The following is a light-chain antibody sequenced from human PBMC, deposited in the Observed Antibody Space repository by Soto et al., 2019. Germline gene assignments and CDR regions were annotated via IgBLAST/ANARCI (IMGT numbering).Light chain of an antibody. V-gene: IGKV1-8*01. CDR3: QQYYSYPYT. CDR2: AAS. CDR1: QGISSY. Sequence: AIRMTQSPSSLSASTGDRVTITCRASQGISSYLAWYQQKPGKAPKLLIYAASTLQSGVPSRFSGSGSGTDFTLTISCLQSEDFATYYCQQYYSYPYTFGQGTKV. J-gene: IGKJ2*01.